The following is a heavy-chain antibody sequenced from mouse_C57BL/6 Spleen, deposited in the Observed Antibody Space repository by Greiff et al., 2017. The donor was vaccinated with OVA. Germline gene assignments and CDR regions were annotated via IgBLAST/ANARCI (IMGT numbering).Heavy chain of an antibody. V-gene: IGHV1-54*01. J-gene: IGHJ4*01. CDR2: INPGSGGT. CDR3: ARRETVVALYAMDY. Sequence: VQLQESGAELVRPGTSVKVSCKASGYAFTNYLIEWVKQRPGQGLEWIGVINPGSGGTNYNEKFKGKATLTADKSSSTAYMQLSSLTSEDSAVYFCARRETVVALYAMDYWGQGTSVTVSS. CDR1: GYAFTNYL. D-gene: IGHD1-1*01.